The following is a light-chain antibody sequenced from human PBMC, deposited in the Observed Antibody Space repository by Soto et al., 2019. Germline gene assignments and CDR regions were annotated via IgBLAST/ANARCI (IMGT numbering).Light chain of an antibody. CDR2: EVS. CDR3: SSYTSRSTSNWV. CDR1: SSDVGGYNY. Sequence: QSALTQPASVSGSPGQSITISCTGTSSDVGGYNYVSWYQQHPGKAPKLMIYEVSNRPSGVSNRFSGSKSGNTASLTISGLQAEDEADYYCSSYTSRSTSNWVFGGGTKLTVL. V-gene: IGLV2-14*01. J-gene: IGLJ3*02.